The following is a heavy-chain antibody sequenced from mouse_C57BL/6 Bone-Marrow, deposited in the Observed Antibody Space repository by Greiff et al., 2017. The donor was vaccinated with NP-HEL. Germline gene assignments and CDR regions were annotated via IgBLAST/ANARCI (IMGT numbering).Heavy chain of an antibody. D-gene: IGHD2-5*01. CDR2: IDPSDSYT. V-gene: IGHV1-50*01. CDR1: GYTFTSYW. J-gene: IGHJ3*01. CDR3: ARMDYSNSWFAY. Sequence: QVQLKESGAELVKPGASVKLSCKASGYTFTSYWMQWVKQRPGQGLEWIGEIDPSDSYTNYNQKFKGKATLTVDTSSSTAYMQLSSLTSEDSAVYYCARMDYSNSWFAYWGQGTLVTVSA.